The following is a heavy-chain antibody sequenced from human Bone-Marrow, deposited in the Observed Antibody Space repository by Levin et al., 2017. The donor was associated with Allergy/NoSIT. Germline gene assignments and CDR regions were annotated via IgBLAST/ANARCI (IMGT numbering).Heavy chain of an antibody. Sequence: SETLSLTCTVSGGSISRSAYSWSWIRQPPGKGLEWIGHIYQRGGTYYSRSLKSRVTISVDRSENQFSLKWNSVTAADTAVYFCARFGYSNGLDYWGQGALVSVSS. D-gene: IGHD4-11*01. CDR2: IYQRGGT. CDR3: ARFGYSNGLDY. V-gene: IGHV4-30-2*01. CDR1: GGSISRSAYS. J-gene: IGHJ4*02.